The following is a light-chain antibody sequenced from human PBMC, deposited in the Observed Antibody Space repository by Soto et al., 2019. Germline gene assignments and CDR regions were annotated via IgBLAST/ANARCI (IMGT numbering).Light chain of an antibody. CDR3: QSYDSSLSGYV. Sequence: QSALTQPASVSGSPGQSITISCTGTSSDIAIYNFVSWYQQHPGKAPRLMIFQVTNRPSGVSARFSGSKSGNTASLTISGLQAEDEADYYCQSYDSSLSGYVFGTGTKLTVL. CDR1: SSDIAIYNF. V-gene: IGLV2-14*01. CDR2: QVT. J-gene: IGLJ1*01.